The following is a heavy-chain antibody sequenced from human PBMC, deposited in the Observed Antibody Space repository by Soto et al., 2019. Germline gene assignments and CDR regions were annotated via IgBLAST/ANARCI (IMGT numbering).Heavy chain of an antibody. V-gene: IGHV4-4*03. CDR1: GGSVSRDNW. CDR3: AENGSYDLVN. CDR2: IHHSGST. J-gene: IGHJ4*02. Sequence: LRETLSLTCGVSGGSVSRDNWWMWVRQPPGKGLEWIGEIHHSGSTNYSPSLKSRVTMSVDKSRNQFSLKLTSVTAADTAVYYCAENGSYDLVNWGQGTRVTVSS. D-gene: IGHD3-16*01.